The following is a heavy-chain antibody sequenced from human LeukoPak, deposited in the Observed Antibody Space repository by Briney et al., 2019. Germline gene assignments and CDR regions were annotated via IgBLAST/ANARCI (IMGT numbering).Heavy chain of an antibody. J-gene: IGHJ4*02. CDR2: IGTAGDT. CDR3: TTVSYDSGGYSDY. CDR1: GFTFSSYD. D-gene: IGHD3-22*01. Sequence: GGSLRLSCAASGFTFSSYDMHWVRQATGKGLEWVSAIGTAGDTYYPGSVKGRFTISRDNSKNTLYLQMNSLRAEDTAVYYCTTVSYDSGGYSDYWGQGTLVTVSS. V-gene: IGHV3-13*01.